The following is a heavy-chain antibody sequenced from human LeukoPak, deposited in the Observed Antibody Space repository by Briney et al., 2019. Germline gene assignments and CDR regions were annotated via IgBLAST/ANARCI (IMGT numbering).Heavy chain of an antibody. D-gene: IGHD6-13*01. CDR2: ISDSGGST. CDR3: AKCRGSSWSDYFDY. J-gene: IGHJ4*02. CDR1: GFSLSRYA. Sequence: GASLRLSCAVSGFSLSRYAMSLVRKAPGKGLEWVSAISDSGGSTYYADSVKGRFTIYRDNSRKTLYLQMNTLRAEDTAVYYCAKCRGSSWSDYFDYWGQGPLVTVSS. V-gene: IGHV3-23*01.